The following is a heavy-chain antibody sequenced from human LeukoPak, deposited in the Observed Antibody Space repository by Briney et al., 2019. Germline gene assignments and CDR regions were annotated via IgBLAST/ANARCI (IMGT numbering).Heavy chain of an antibody. CDR2: ISDGGVYI. J-gene: IGHJ4*02. V-gene: IGHV3-23*01. CDR3: AKLEVLGYGSGSYSGY. D-gene: IGHD3-10*01. Sequence: GGPLRLSCAASGFTFSTSPMTWVRQAPGKGLEWVSAISDGGVYIYYADSVKGRFTISRDNSKNTLYLRMNRLRAEDTAVYYCAKLEVLGYGSGSYSGYWGQGTLVTVSS. CDR1: GFTFSTSP.